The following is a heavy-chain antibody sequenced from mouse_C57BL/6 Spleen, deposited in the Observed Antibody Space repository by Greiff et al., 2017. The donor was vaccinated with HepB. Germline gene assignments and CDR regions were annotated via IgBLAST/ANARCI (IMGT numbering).Heavy chain of an antibody. Sequence: LQQSGPELVKPGASVKISCKASGYTFTDYYMNWVKQSHGKSLEWIGDINPNNGGTSYNQKFKGKATLTVDKSSSTAYMELRSLTSEDSAVYYCARREVLRYFDVWGTGTTVTVSS. J-gene: IGHJ1*03. CDR3: ARREVLRYFDV. V-gene: IGHV1-26*01. CDR2: INPNNGGT. CDR1: GYTFTDYY. D-gene: IGHD1-1*01.